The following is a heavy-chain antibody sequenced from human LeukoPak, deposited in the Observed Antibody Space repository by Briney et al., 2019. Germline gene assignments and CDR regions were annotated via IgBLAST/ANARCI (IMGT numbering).Heavy chain of an antibody. CDR1: GYSFTSYW. D-gene: IGHD6-6*01. Sequence: GSLKISCKDSGYSFTSYWIGWVRQMPGKGLEGMGIIYPGDYDTRYSPSFQGQVTISDEKSISTAYLQWSSLKASDTAMYYCARQAVKYSSSSFDYWGQGTLVTVSS. CDR3: ARQAVKYSSSSFDY. J-gene: IGHJ4*02. CDR2: IYPGDYDT. V-gene: IGHV5-51*01.